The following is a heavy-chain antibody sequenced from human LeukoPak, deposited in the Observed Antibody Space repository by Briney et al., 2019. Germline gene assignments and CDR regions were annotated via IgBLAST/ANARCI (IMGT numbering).Heavy chain of an antibody. D-gene: IGHD2-2*02. Sequence: ASVKVSCKASGYSFTSYGFGWVRQAPGQGLEWMGWISAYNGKTYYEQKVQGRLTMTTDTSTSTAYMELRSLRSDDTAVYYCAREEYCNSTSCYKAFDIWGQGTVVTVSS. V-gene: IGHV1-18*01. CDR2: ISAYNGKT. CDR3: AREEYCNSTSCYKAFDI. J-gene: IGHJ3*02. CDR1: GYSFTSYG.